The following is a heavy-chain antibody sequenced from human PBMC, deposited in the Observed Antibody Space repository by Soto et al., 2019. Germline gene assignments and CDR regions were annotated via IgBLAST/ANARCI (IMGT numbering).Heavy chain of an antibody. J-gene: IGHJ4*02. Sequence: SETLSLTCAVSGGSISSGGYSWSWIRQPPGKGLEWIGYIYHSGSTYYNPSLKSRVTISVDRSKNQFSLKLSSVTAADTAVYYCARDTAAAGMGLDYWGQGTLVTVSS. D-gene: IGHD6-13*01. CDR2: IYHSGST. CDR3: ARDTAAAGMGLDY. V-gene: IGHV4-30-2*01. CDR1: GGSISSGGYS.